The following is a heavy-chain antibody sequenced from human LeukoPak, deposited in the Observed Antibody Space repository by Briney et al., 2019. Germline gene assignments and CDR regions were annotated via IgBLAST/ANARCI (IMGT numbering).Heavy chain of an antibody. CDR3: ANRGDIAAKSGYYYMDV. D-gene: IGHD6-13*01. CDR1: GFTFSTYA. J-gene: IGHJ6*03. CDR2: VTGNGIHT. Sequence: HPGGSLRLSCAASGFTFSTYAMSWVRQAPGKRLEWVSGVTGNGIHTWYADSVKGRFTISRDNSKNTLHLQMNSLRAEDTAVYYCANRGDIAAKSGYYYMDVWGKGTTVTVSS. V-gene: IGHV3-23*01.